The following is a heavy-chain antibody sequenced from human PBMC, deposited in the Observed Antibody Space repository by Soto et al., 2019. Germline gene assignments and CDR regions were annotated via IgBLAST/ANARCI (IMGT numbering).Heavy chain of an antibody. CDR1: GGSVSSGSYY. Sequence: QVQLQESGPGLVKPSETLSLTCTVSGGSVSSGSYYWGWIRQPPGKGLEWIGYIYYSGSTNYNPSIKSRVTISVDTSKNQFSLKLSSVTSADTAVYYCAREERVEVSYGMDDWGQGTTVTVSS. CDR2: IYYSGST. CDR3: AREERVEVSYGMDD. J-gene: IGHJ6*02. D-gene: IGHD1-26*01. V-gene: IGHV4-61*01.